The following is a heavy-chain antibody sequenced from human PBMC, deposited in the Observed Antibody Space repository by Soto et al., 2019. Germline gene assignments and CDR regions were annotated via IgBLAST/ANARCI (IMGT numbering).Heavy chain of an antibody. V-gene: IGHV3-21*01. D-gene: IGHD2-2*01. CDR3: AREDSIIIPAVSDF. J-gene: IGHJ4*02. CDR1: GFNFNNYG. CDR2: VSKSDYT. Sequence: GGSLRLSCAVSGFNFNNYGINWVRQAPGKGLEWVSSVSKSDYTYYSDSVKGRLTISRDNAKNSVSLQMNTLRAEDTAVYYCAREDSIIIPAVSDFWGQGTLVTVSS.